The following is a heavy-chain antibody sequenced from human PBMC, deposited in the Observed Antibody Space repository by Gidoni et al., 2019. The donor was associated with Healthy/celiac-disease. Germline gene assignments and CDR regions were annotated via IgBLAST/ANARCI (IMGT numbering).Heavy chain of an antibody. CDR1: GFTFSSYE. J-gene: IGHJ4*02. D-gene: IGHD4-17*01. CDR2: ISSSGSTI. V-gene: IGHV3-48*03. Sequence: EVQLVESGGGLVQPGGSLRLSCAASGFTFSSYEMNWVRQAPGKGLEWVSYISSSGSTIYYADSVKGRFTISRDNAKNSLYLQMNSLRAEDTAVYYCATPLRWYQTHYFDYWGQGTLVTVSS. CDR3: ATPLRWYQTHYFDY.